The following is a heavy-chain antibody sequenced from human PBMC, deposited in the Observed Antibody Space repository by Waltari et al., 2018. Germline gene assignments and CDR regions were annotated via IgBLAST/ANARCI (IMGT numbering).Heavy chain of an antibody. CDR3: ARAQYYDFWSGETRFDP. Sequence: QVQLQESGPGLVKPSETLSLTCTVSGGSISSYYWSWIRQPPGKGLEWIGYIYYSGSTNYNPSLKSRVTISVDTSKNQFSLKLSSVTAADTAVYYCARAQYYDFWSGETRFDPWGQGTMVTVSS. V-gene: IGHV4-59*01. CDR1: GGSISSYY. D-gene: IGHD3-3*01. J-gene: IGHJ3*01. CDR2: IYYSGST.